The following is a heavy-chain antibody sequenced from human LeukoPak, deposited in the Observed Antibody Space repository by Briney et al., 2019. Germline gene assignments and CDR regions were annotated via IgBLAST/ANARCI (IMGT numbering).Heavy chain of an antibody. J-gene: IGHJ1*01. CDR2: MSVYSDNT. D-gene: IGHD3-10*01. Sequence: ASVKVSCKASGYTFTNYGINWVRQAPGQGLAWMGWMSVYSDNTDYGQKLQGRGAMTTDTSTSTAYLELRSLESDDTAWYYCARGYGSGSYHSPRQHWGQGTLVTVSS. V-gene: IGHV1-18*01. CDR1: GYTFTNYG. CDR3: ARGYGSGSYHSPRQH.